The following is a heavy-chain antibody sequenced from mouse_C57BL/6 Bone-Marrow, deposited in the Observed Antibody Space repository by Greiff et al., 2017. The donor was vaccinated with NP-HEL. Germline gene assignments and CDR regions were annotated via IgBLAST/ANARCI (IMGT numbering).Heavy chain of an antibody. Sequence: QVQLQQPGAELVKPGASVRMSCKPSGYTFPSYWLTWVKQRPGQGLEWIGDIYPGSGSTNYNEKFKSKATLTVDTSSSTAYMQLSSLTSEDSAVYYCASGKGYWGQGTTLTVSS. CDR2: IYPGSGST. J-gene: IGHJ2*01. D-gene: IGHD4-1*01. CDR1: GYTFPSYW. CDR3: ASGKGY. V-gene: IGHV1-55*01.